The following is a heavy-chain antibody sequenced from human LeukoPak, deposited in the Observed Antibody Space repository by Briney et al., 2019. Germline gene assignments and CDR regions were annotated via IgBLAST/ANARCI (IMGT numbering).Heavy chain of an antibody. D-gene: IGHD5-12*01. J-gene: IGHJ4*02. CDR1: GFTFSSYA. CDR2: ISYDGSNK. CDR3: ARVKGKYSGYDLIFDY. V-gene: IGHV3-30-3*01. Sequence: GGSLRLSCAASGFTFSSYAMHWVRQAPGKGLEWVAVISYDGSNKYYADPVKGRFTISRDNSKNTLYLQMNSLRAEDTAVYYCARVKGKYSGYDLIFDYWGQGTLVTVSS.